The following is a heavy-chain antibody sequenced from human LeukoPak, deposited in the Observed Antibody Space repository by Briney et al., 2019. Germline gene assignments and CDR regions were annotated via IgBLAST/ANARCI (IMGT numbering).Heavy chain of an antibody. CDR2: IYHSGST. Sequence: SETLSLTCTVSGGSISSYYWSWIRQPPGKGLEWIGEIYHSGSTNYNPSLKSRVTISVDKSKNQFSLRLSSVTAADTAVYYCARGLRDIGTANFDYWGQGTLVTVSS. J-gene: IGHJ4*02. CDR1: GGSISSYY. CDR3: ARGLRDIGTANFDY. V-gene: IGHV4-59*12. D-gene: IGHD2-15*01.